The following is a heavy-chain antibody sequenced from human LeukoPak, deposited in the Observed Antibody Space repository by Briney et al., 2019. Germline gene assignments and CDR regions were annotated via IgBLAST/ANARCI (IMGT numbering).Heavy chain of an antibody. Sequence: SETLSLTCTVSGGSISSSSYYWGWIRQPPGKGLEWIGSIYYSGSTYYNPSLKSRVTISVDTSKNQFSLKLSSVTAADTAVYYCARDLYDSLVSGAFDIWGQGTMVTVSS. J-gene: IGHJ3*02. D-gene: IGHD3-22*01. CDR1: GGSISSSSYY. CDR2: IYYSGST. CDR3: ARDLYDSLVSGAFDI. V-gene: IGHV4-39*07.